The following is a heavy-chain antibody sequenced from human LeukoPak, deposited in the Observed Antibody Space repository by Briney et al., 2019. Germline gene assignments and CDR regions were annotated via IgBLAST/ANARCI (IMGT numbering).Heavy chain of an antibody. D-gene: IGHD3-10*01. CDR1: GGSISSSSYY. CDR2: IYYSGST. Sequence: TSETLSLTCTVSGGSISSSSYYWGWIRQPPGKGLEWIGSIYYSGSTYYNPSLKSRVTISVDTSKNQFSLKLSSVTAADTAVYYCARQDYYGSGSYYNVPNFDYWGQGTLVTVSS. V-gene: IGHV4-39*01. CDR3: ARQDYYGSGSYYNVPNFDY. J-gene: IGHJ4*02.